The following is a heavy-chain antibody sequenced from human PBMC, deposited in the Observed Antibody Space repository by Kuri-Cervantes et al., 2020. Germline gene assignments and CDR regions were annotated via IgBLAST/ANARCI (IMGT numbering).Heavy chain of an antibody. Sequence: GGSLRLSCAASEITFSRYAMHWVRQAPGKGLEWVALISYDESDKYYADSVKGRFTISRDNSKNTLYLQMNSLRAEDTAVYYCARAGYSYAFAGLDPWGQGTLVTVSS. CDR1: EITFSRYA. D-gene: IGHD5-18*01. V-gene: IGHV3-30-3*01. CDR3: ARAGYSYAFAGLDP. J-gene: IGHJ5*02. CDR2: ISYDESDK.